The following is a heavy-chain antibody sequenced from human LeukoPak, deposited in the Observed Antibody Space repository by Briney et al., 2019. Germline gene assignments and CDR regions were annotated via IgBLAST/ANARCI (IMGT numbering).Heavy chain of an antibody. D-gene: IGHD6-19*01. CDR1: GGTFSSYT. CDR3: AREVAGTLDNWFDP. CDR2: ISAYNGNT. V-gene: IGHV1-18*01. Sequence: ASVKVSCKASGGTFSSYTISWVRQAPGQGLEWMGWISAYNGNTNYAQKLRGRVTMTTDTSTSTAYMELRSLRSDDTAVYYCAREVAGTLDNWFDPWGQGTLVTVSS. J-gene: IGHJ5*02.